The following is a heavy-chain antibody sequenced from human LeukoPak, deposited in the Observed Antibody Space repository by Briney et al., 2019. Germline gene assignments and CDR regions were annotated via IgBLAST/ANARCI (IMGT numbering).Heavy chain of an antibody. CDR1: GGSVSGYF. V-gene: IGHV4-34*01. Sequence: SETLSLTCAVSGGSVSGYFWSWIRQSPGKGLEWIGEANHSGSTNHNPSLKSRVTISVDTSTNQFSLRLRSVTAADTAVYYCARASHYSDAFDIWGQGTMVTVSS. CDR3: ARASHYSDAFDI. D-gene: IGHD4-4*01. J-gene: IGHJ3*02. CDR2: ANHSGST.